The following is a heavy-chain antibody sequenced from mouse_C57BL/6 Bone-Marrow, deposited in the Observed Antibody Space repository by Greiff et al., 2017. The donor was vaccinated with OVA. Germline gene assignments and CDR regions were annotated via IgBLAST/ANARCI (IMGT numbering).Heavy chain of an antibody. Sequence: EVKLMESGGGLVQPGGSLKLSCAASGFTFSDYYMYWVRQTPEKRLEWVAYISTGGGSTYYPDTVKGRVTISRDNAKNTPYLQMSRLKSEDTAMYYCARGLAWFAYWGQGTLVTVSA. J-gene: IGHJ3*01. CDR2: ISTGGGST. CDR1: GFTFSDYY. V-gene: IGHV5-12*01. CDR3: ARGLAWFAY.